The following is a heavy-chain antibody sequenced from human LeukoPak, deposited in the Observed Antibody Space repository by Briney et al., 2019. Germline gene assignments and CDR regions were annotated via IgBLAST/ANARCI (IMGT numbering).Heavy chain of an antibody. CDR2: IYYSGST. V-gene: IGHV4-39*01. CDR3: ARQGPMTTVTTSGLGDY. CDR1: GGSISSSSYY. D-gene: IGHD4-11*01. J-gene: IGHJ4*02. Sequence: PSETLSLTCTVSGGSISSSSYYWGWIRQPPGKGLEWIVSIYYSGSTYYNPSLKSRVTISVDTSKNQFSLKLSSVTAADTAVYYCARQGPMTTVTTSGLGDYWGQGTLVTVSS.